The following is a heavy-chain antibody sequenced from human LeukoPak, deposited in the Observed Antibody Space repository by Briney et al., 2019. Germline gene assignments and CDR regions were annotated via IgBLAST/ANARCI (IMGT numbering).Heavy chain of an antibody. CDR1: GFTFSSYS. CDR2: ISSSSSYI. J-gene: IGHJ6*03. Sequence: GGSLRLSCAASGFTFSSYSMNWVRQAPGKGLEWVSSISSSSSYIYYADSVKGRFTIPRDNAKNTLYLQMNSLRAEDTAVYYCARDRYYYYYMDVWGKGTTVTVSS. V-gene: IGHV3-21*01. CDR3: ARDRYYYYYMDV.